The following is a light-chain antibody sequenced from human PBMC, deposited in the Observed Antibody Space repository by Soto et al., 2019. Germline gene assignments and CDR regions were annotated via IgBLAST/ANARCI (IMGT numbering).Light chain of an antibody. CDR1: QSVSNNY. J-gene: IGKJ1*01. V-gene: IGKV3-20*01. Sequence: EIVLTQSPGTLSLSPGERATLSCRASQSVSNNYLAWYQQKPGQAPRLLIYGASNRATGIPDRFRGSGFGTEFTLTINSLQPDDFATYYCQHYDRYSGTFGQGTKVDIK. CDR3: QHYDRYSGT. CDR2: GAS.